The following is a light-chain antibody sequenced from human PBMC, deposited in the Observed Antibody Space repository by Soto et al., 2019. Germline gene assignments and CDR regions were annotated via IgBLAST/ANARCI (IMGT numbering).Light chain of an antibody. Sequence: EIVMTQSPATLSVSPGERATLSCRASQSVSSNLAWYQQKPGQAPRLLIYGASNRATGIPARFSGSGSGTDFTLTISSLEPEDFAVYYCQQRSNWLTFGGGTKV. J-gene: IGKJ4*01. CDR2: GAS. CDR1: QSVSSN. CDR3: QQRSNWLT. V-gene: IGKV3-11*01.